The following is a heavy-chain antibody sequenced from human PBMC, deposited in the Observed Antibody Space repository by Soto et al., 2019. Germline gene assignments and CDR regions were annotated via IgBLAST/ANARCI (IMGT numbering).Heavy chain of an antibody. D-gene: IGHD2-21*02. V-gene: IGHV4-59*11. CDR1: GVSITSQY. CDR3: ARERWTCSGGACYGDLDY. Sequence: SDTLSLTCTVSGVSITSQYWTWIRQPPGKGLEWIGNVHHSGSTNYIASLESRVTISIDTSGNQFSLSLSSVTAADTAVYYCARERWTCSGGACYGDLDYWGQGILVTVS. J-gene: IGHJ4*02. CDR2: VHHSGST.